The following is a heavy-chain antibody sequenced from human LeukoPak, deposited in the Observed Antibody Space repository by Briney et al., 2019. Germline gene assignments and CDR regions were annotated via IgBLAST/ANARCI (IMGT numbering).Heavy chain of an antibody. CDR3: ARWVVGARLGGYYYGMDV. CDR2: IYYSGST. D-gene: IGHD1-26*01. J-gene: IGHJ6*02. CDR1: GGSISSGGYY. Sequence: PSETLSLTCTVSGGSISSGGYYWSWIRQPPGKGLEWIGYIYYSGSTNYNPSLKSRVTISVDTSKNQFSLKLSSVTAADTAVFYCARWVVGARLGGYYYGMDVWGQGTTVTVSS. V-gene: IGHV4-61*08.